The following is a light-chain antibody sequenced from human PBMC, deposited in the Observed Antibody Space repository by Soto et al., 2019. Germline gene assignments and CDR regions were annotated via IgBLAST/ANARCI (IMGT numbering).Light chain of an antibody. Sequence: QSVLTQPPSGSAAPGQRVTISFSGSSSNIGNNYVSWYQQLPGTAPKLLIYDNNKRPSGIPDRISGSKSGTSATLGITGLQTGDEADYYCAAWDSRLSAVVFGGGTKVTVL. CDR1: SSNIGNNY. CDR3: AAWDSRLSAVV. CDR2: DNN. J-gene: IGLJ3*02. V-gene: IGLV1-51*01.